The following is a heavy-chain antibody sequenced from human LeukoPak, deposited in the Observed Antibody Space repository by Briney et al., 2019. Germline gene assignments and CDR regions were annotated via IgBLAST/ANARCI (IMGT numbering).Heavy chain of an antibody. CDR2: ISYDGSNK. CDR1: GFTFSSYA. CDR3: ARWGDSSSWSRGDWFDP. V-gene: IGHV3-30-3*01. Sequence: PGRSLRLSCAASGFTFSSYAMHWVRQAPGKGLEWVAVISYDGSNKYYADSVKGRFTISRDNSKNTLYLQMNSLRAEDTAVYYCARWGDSSSWSRGDWFDPWGQGTLVTVSS. J-gene: IGHJ5*02. D-gene: IGHD6-13*01.